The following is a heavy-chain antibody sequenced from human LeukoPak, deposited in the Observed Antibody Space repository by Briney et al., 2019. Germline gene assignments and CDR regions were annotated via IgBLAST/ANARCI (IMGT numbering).Heavy chain of an antibody. CDR3: ARIWLTRSYYFDY. CDR1: GFSLSTSGVC. CDR2: IDWDDDT. Sequence: SGPTLVNPTQTLTLTCTFSGFSLSTSGVCGSWIRQPPGKTLERLARIDWDDDTYYSTSLKTRLTISKDTSKNQVVLTMTNMDPVDTATYYCARIWLTRSYYFDYWGQRTLVTVSS. J-gene: IGHJ4*02. D-gene: IGHD5-12*01. V-gene: IGHV2-70*11.